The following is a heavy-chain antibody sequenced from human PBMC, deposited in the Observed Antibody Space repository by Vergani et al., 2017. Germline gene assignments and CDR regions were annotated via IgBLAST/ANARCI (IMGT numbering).Heavy chain of an antibody. J-gene: IGHJ2*01. Sequence: QLHLQESGPGLVKPSETLSLTCTVSGGSITSSSYYWGWIRQPPGKGLEVIGNIYNSGGAYYNPSLNGRVTISVDTSKNQFSLEVTSVTAADTAVYYCARHLTTSYVSPVDLWGRGALVTVSS. D-gene: IGHD3-9*01. CDR1: GGSITSSSYY. CDR3: ARHLTTSYVSPVDL. CDR2: IYNSGGA. V-gene: IGHV4-39*01.